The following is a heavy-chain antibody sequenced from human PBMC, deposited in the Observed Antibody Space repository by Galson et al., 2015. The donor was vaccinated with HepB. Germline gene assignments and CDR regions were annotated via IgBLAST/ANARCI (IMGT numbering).Heavy chain of an antibody. CDR3: ATVGTTVTTIGMDYYYYYYGMDV. J-gene: IGHJ6*02. CDR2: IYSGGST. D-gene: IGHD4-17*01. Sequence: SLRLSCAASGFTVSSNYMSWVRQAPGKGLEWVSVIYSGGSTYYADSVKGRFTISRDNSKNTLYLQMNSLRAEDTAVYYCATVGTTVTTIGMDYYYYYYGMDVWGQGTTVTVSS. CDR1: GFTVSSNY. V-gene: IGHV3-53*01.